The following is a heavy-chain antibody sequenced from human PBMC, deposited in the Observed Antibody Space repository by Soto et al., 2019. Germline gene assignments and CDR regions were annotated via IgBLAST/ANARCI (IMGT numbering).Heavy chain of an antibody. CDR3: AREGPPVLD. CDR2: INAYNGNT. Sequence: QVQLVQSGAEVKKPGASVKVSCKASGYTFTSYGLSWVRQAPGQGLAWMGWINAYNGNTNYAQKLQGRVTMTTDTPTNTANMEVRSLRSDGTAVYYCAREGPPVLDWGQGTLVTVSS. J-gene: IGHJ4*02. V-gene: IGHV1-18*01. CDR1: GYTFTSYG.